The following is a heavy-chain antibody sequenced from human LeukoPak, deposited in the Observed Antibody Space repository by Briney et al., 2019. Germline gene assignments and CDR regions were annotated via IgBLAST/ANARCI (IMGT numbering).Heavy chain of an antibody. V-gene: IGHV4-34*01. CDR1: GGSFSGYY. D-gene: IGHD6-19*01. CDR3: ARGAYSSGGYSATDHFDY. Sequence: PSETLSLTCAVYGGSFSGYYWSWIRHPPGPGLEWNGEINHNGSTNYNPSLKSRVTISVDTSKNQFSLKLSSVTGADTAVYYCARGAYSSGGYSATDHFDYCGEGTLLTVSS. CDR2: INHNGST. J-gene: IGHJ4*02.